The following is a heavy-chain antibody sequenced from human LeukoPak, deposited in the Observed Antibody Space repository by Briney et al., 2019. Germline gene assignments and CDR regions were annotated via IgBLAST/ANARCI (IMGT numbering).Heavy chain of an antibody. Sequence: GGSLRLSCAASGFTLSSYWMSWVRQAPGKGLEWVGFIRSKAYGGTTEYAASVKGRFTISRDDSKSIAYLQMNSLKTEDTAVYYCTSLSGYSYGYADYWGQGTLVTVSS. CDR2: IRSKAYGGTT. D-gene: IGHD5-18*01. V-gene: IGHV3-49*04. J-gene: IGHJ4*02. CDR3: TSLSGYSYGYADY. CDR1: GFTLSSYW.